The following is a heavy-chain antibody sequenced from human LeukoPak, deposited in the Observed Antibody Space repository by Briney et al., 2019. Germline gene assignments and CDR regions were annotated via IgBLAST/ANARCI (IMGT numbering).Heavy chain of an antibody. D-gene: IGHD4-17*01. CDR1: GFTFSSYS. V-gene: IGHV3-48*04. CDR3: ARGFLSVTSIDY. Sequence: GGSLRLSCTASGFTFSSYSMNWVRQAPGKGLEWVSSISTSSSTIYYADSVKGRFTISRDNAKNSLYLQMNSLRAEDTAVYYCARGFLSVTSIDYWGQGTLVTVSS. CDR2: ISTSSSTI. J-gene: IGHJ4*02.